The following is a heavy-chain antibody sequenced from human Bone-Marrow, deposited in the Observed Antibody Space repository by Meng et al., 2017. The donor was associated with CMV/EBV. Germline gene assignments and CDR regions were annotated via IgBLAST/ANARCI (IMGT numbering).Heavy chain of an antibody. V-gene: IGHV3-30*02. CDR2: IRFDGSNR. Sequence: GESLKISCAASGFTFSSYVMHWVRQAPGKGLEWVAFIRFDGSNRYYADSVKGRFTISRDNSKNTLYLQMNSLRAEDTAVYYCAKPIPTMLSWSYGLGYWGQGTLVTVSS. J-gene: IGHJ4*02. D-gene: IGHD3-10*01. CDR1: GFTFSSYV. CDR3: AKPIPTMLSWSYGLGY.